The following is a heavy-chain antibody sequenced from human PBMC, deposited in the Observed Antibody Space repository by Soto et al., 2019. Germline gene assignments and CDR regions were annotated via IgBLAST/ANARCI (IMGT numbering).Heavy chain of an antibody. CDR2: IIPIFGTA. CDR1: GGTFSSYA. CDR3: ARPGAATPAGIFDY. V-gene: IGHV1-69*13. Sequence: ASVKVSCKASGGTFSSYAISWVRQAPGQGLEWMGGIIPIFGTANYAQKFQGRVTITADESTSTAYMELSSLRSEDTAVYYCARPGAATPAGIFDYWGQGTLVTVPQ. D-gene: IGHD2-15*01. J-gene: IGHJ4*02.